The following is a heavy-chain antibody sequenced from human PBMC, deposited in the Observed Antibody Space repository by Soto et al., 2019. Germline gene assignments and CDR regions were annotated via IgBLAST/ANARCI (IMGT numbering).Heavy chain of an antibody. CDR3: ARSSIHSCGGGSWYGADY. Sequence: SETLSLTCTVSGGSISSYYRSWIRQPPGKGLEWIGYIYYSGSTNYNPSLKSRVTISVDTSTNQFSLKLSSVTAADTAVYYCARSSIHSCGGGSWYGADYWGQGTLVTVSS. CDR1: GGSISSYY. V-gene: IGHV4-59*08. CDR2: IYYSGST. D-gene: IGHD2-15*01. J-gene: IGHJ4*02.